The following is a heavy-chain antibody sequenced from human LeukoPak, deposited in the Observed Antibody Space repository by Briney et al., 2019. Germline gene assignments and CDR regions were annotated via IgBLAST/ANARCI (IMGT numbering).Heavy chain of an antibody. CDR2: ISSSSSTI. D-gene: IGHD3-22*01. V-gene: IGHV3-48*02. J-gene: IGHJ4*02. CDR3: ARDAGSSGFYYSTSEFDY. CDR1: GFTFSSYS. Sequence: GGSLRLSCAASGFTFSSYSMNWDRQAPGKGLEWVSYISSSSSTIYYADSVKGRFTISRDNAKNSLYLQMNSLRDEDTAVYYCARDAGSSGFYYSTSEFDYWGQGTLVTVSS.